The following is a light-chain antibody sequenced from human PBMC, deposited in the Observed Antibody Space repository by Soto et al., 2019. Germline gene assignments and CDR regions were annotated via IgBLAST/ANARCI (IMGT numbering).Light chain of an antibody. CDR1: QSVLYNSDNKNY. V-gene: IGKV4-1*01. CDR3: QQYYSTPRT. J-gene: IGKJ1*01. CDR2: WAS. Sequence: DIVMTQSPDSLAVSLGERATINCKSSQSVLYNSDNKNYLAWYQQKSGQPPKLLIYWASTRESGVPDRFSGSGSGTDFTLTISSLQAEDVALYYCQQYYSTPRTFGQETKVEIK.